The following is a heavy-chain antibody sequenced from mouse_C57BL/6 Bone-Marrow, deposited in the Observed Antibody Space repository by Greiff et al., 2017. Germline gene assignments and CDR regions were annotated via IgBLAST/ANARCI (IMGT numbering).Heavy chain of an antibody. V-gene: IGHV1-81*01. Sequence: QVKLKQSGAELARPGASVKLSCKASGYTFTSYGISWVKQRTGQGLEWIGEIYPRSGNTYYNEKFKGKATLTADKSSSTAYMELRSLTSEDSAVYFCARFDYYVSPPWFAYWGQGTLVTVSA. CDR3: ARFDYYVSPPWFAY. CDR1: GYTFTSYG. J-gene: IGHJ3*01. CDR2: IYPRSGNT. D-gene: IGHD1-1*01.